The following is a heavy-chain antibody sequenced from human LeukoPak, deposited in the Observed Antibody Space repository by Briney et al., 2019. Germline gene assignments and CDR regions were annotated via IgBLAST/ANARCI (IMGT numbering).Heavy chain of an antibody. Sequence: GGSLRLSCAASGFTFSLSSLTWVRQAPGKGLEWVSSIVSSSVYMDYAESVKGRFTISRDDAKNSLYLQMNSLRVDDTAVYYCVRGAYNFWSFDHWGQGTLVTVSS. CDR1: GFTFSLSS. J-gene: IGHJ4*02. V-gene: IGHV3-21*01. CDR2: IVSSSVYM. CDR3: VRGAYNFWSFDH. D-gene: IGHD3-3*01.